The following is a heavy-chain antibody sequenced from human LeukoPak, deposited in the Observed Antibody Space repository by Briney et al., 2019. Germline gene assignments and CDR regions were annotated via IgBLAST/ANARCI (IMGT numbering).Heavy chain of an antibody. CDR1: GFTFSNYA. V-gene: IGHV3-23*01. CDR3: ANRRCTSNSCYLAY. D-gene: IGHD2-2*01. J-gene: IGHJ4*02. CDR2: ITGSGDTT. Sequence: GGSLRLSCAASGFTFSNYAMSWVRQAPGKGLKWVSAITGSGDTTYYAHPVKGRFTISRDNSKNTVYLQMNSLGAEDTAIYYCANRRCTSNSCYLAYWGQGTLVAVSS.